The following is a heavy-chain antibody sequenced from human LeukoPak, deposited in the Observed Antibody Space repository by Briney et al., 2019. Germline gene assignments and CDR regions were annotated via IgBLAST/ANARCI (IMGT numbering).Heavy chain of an antibody. D-gene: IGHD1-1*01. CDR2: IYTSGST. J-gene: IGHJ6*02. CDR3: ARLRGDNWNDPYYYYGMDV. CDR1: GGSLSSYY. V-gene: IGHV4-4*07. Sequence: PSETLSLTCTVSGGSLSSYYWSWVRQPAGKGLEWIGRIYTSGSTNYNPSLKSRGTISVEKSKKQFSLKLSSVTAADTAVYYCARLRGDNWNDPYYYYGMDVWGQGTTVTVSS.